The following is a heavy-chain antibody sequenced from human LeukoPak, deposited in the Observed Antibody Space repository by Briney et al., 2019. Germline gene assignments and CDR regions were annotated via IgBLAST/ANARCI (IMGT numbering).Heavy chain of an antibody. CDR3: ASNYGSGSFGY. Sequence: ASVKVSCKAPGNTFTGYYMHCVRQAPGQRLEWMGWINPNSGGTNYAQKFQGRVTMTRDTSISTAYMELSRLRSDDSAVYYCASNYGSGSFGYWGQGTLVTVSS. CDR2: INPNSGGT. V-gene: IGHV1-2*02. D-gene: IGHD3-10*01. CDR1: GNTFTGYY. J-gene: IGHJ4*02.